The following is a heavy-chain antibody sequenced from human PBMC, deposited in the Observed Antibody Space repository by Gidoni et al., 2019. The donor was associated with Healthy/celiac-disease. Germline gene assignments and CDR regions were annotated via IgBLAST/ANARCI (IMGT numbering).Heavy chain of an antibody. J-gene: IGHJ4*02. V-gene: IGHV3-30*18. Sequence: QVQLVESGGGVVQPGRSLRLSCAASGFTFSSYGMHWVRQAPGKGLEWVAVISYDGSNTYYADSVKGRFTISRDNSKNTLYLQMNSLRAEDTAVYYCAKDSSSSPDYWGQGTLVTVSS. CDR2: ISYDGSNT. CDR3: AKDSSSSPDY. CDR1: GFTFSSYG. D-gene: IGHD6-6*01.